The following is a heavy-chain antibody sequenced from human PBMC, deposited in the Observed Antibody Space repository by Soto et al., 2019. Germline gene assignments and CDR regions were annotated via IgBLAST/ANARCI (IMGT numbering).Heavy chain of an antibody. V-gene: IGHV3-21*01. CDR2: ISSSSSYI. CDR3: ARTGWELLHGAMDI. CDR1: GFTFSSYS. J-gene: IGHJ3*02. Sequence: GGSLRLSCAASGFTFSSYSMNWVRQAPGKGLEWVSSISSSSSYIYYADSVKGRFTISRDNAKNSLYLQMNSLRAEDTAVYYCARTGWELLHGAMDIWGQGTTVTVSS. D-gene: IGHD1-26*01.